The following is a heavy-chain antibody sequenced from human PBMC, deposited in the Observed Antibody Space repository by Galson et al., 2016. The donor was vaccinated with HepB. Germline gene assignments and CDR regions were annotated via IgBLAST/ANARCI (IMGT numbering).Heavy chain of an antibody. CDR2: INTDGGTT. J-gene: IGHJ3*02. V-gene: IGHV3-74*01. Sequence: SLRLSCAASGFTFSSYWMHWVRQAPGKGLVWVSRINTDGGTTNYADSVKGRFTISRDNAKNMVDLHMNSLRAEDTAVYYCARDFPWGVGADAFGIWGQGTMVAVSS. D-gene: IGHD1-26*01. CDR3: ARDFPWGVGADAFGI. CDR1: GFTFSSYW.